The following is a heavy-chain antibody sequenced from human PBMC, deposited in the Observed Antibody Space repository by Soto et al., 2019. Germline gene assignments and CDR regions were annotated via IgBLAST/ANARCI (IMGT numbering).Heavy chain of an antibody. CDR2: ISGSAGST. V-gene: IGHV3-23*01. D-gene: IGHD6-13*01. CDR1: GFTFSIYS. J-gene: IGHJ4*02. Sequence: GSLRLSCAASGFTFSIYSMSWVRQVPGKGLEWVSAISGSAGSTYYADSVKGRFIISRDNSKNTLYLQMNSLRAADTALYYCAKKSVIGAPRYYFDYWGQGTLVTVSS. CDR3: AKKSVIGAPRYYFDY.